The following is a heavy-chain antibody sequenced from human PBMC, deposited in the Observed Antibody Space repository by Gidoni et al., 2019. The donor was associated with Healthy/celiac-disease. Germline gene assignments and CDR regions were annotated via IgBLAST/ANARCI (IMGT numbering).Heavy chain of an antibody. V-gene: IGHV4-39*07. Sequence: QLQLQESGPGLVKPSETLSLTCTVSGGSISSSSYYWGWIRQPPGKGLEWIGSIYYSGSTYYNPSLKSRVTISVDTSKNQFSLKPSSVTAADTAVYYCASSGYSSGWTDYWGQGTLVTVSS. CDR2: IYYSGST. CDR3: ASSGYSSGWTDY. D-gene: IGHD6-19*01. CDR1: GGSISSSSYY. J-gene: IGHJ4*02.